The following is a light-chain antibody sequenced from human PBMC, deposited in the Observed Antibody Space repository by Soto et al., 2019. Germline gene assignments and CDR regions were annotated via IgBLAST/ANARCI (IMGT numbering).Light chain of an antibody. J-gene: IGKJ5*01. CDR2: GAS. CDR3: QQYGSSPIT. Sequence: EIVLTQSPGTLSLSPGERATLSCRASQSVSSSYLAWYQQKPGQAPRLLIYGASRRATGIPDRFSGSGSGTDFTLTVRRLEPEDFAVYYCQQYGSSPITFGQGTRLEIK. V-gene: IGKV3-20*01. CDR1: QSVSSSY.